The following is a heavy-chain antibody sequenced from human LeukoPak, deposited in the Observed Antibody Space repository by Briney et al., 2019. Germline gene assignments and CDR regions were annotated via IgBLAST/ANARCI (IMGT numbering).Heavy chain of an antibody. Sequence: SVKVSCKASGGTFSSYAISWVRQAPGQGLEWMGRIIPIFGIANYAQKFQGRVTITADKSTSTAYMELSSLRSEDTAVYYCARSYHDSSGSFDYWGQGTLVTVSS. V-gene: IGHV1-69*04. CDR1: GGTFSSYA. D-gene: IGHD3-22*01. CDR2: IIPIFGIA. J-gene: IGHJ4*02. CDR3: ARSYHDSSGSFDY.